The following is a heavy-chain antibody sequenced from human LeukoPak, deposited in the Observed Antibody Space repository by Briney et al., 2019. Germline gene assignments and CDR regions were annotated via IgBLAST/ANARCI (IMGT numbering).Heavy chain of an antibody. CDR1: GGSFSAYY. CDR3: AGIEMATTKFAC. Sequence: SETLSLTCAVYGGSFSAYYWAWIRQPPGKGLGWIGEINHSGSTNYNPSLKSRVTMSVDSSQIQFSLKLNSVTAADTAVYFCAGIEMATTKFACWGQGTLVTVSS. J-gene: IGHJ4*02. CDR2: INHSGST. V-gene: IGHV4-34*01. D-gene: IGHD1-1*01.